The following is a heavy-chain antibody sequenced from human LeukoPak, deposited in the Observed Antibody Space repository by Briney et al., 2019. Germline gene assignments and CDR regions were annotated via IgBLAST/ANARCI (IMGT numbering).Heavy chain of an antibody. V-gene: IGHV4-59*08. CDR1: GGSISSYY. D-gene: IGHD4-17*01. CDR3: ARVYIYGRSYFDY. J-gene: IGHJ4*02. CDR2: IFYSGTT. Sequence: SETLSLTCTVSGGSISSYYWSWIRQPPGKGLEWIGFIFYSGTTNYNPSLKSRVTISVDTSKNQFSLKLSSVTVADTAIYYCARVYIYGRSYFDYWGQGTLVTVSS.